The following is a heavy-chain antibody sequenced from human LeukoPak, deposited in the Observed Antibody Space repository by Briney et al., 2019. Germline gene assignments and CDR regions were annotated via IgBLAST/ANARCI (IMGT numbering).Heavy chain of an antibody. J-gene: IGHJ4*02. V-gene: IGHV3-30*02. Sequence: GGTLRLSCAASGFTISSYGMNWVRQAPGKGLEWVAFIRYDGRNKYYADSVKGRFTISRDNSKNTLYLQMNSLRGEDTAVYYCAKDSLRERIVGSTTRGVNDYWGQGTLVTVSS. CDR3: AKDSLRERIVGSTTRGVNDY. D-gene: IGHD1-26*01. CDR1: GFTISSYG. CDR2: IRYDGRNK.